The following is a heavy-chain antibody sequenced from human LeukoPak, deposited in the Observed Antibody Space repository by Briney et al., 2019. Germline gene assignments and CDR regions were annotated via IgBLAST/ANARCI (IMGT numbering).Heavy chain of an antibody. Sequence: VASVKVSCKASGYTFTSYDINWVRQATGQGLEWMGGIIPIFGTANYAQKFQGRVTITADESTSTAYMELSSLRSEDTAVYYCARARTVGGSWGYYYYYMDVWGKGTTVTVSS. CDR1: GYTFTSYD. CDR3: ARARTVGGSWGYYYYYMDV. D-gene: IGHD3-16*01. J-gene: IGHJ6*03. CDR2: IIPIFGTA. V-gene: IGHV1-69*13.